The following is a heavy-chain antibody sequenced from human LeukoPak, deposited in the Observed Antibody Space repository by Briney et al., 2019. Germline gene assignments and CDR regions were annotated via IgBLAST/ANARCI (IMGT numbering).Heavy chain of an antibody. D-gene: IGHD6-13*01. CDR2: ISGSGGST. V-gene: IGHV3-23*01. CDR3: AKVVAAADNAFDI. J-gene: IGHJ3*02. Sequence: PGGSLRLSCAASGFTFSSYAMSLVRQAPRKGLEWVSAISGSGGSTYYADSVKGRFTISRDNSKNTLYLQMNSLRAEDTAVYYCAKVVAAADNAFDIWGQGTMVTVSS. CDR1: GFTFSSYA.